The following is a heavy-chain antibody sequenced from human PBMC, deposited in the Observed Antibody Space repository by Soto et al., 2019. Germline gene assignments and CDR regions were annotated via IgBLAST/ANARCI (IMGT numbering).Heavy chain of an antibody. Sequence: PGGSLRLSCAASGFTFSSYAMDWVRQAPGKGLEWVAVISYDGSNKYYADSVKGRFTISRDNSKNTLYLQMNSLRAEDTAVYYCARDARYYYDSSGYPADYWGQGTLVTVSS. CDR3: ARDARYYYDSSGYPADY. CDR1: GFTFSSYA. J-gene: IGHJ4*02. D-gene: IGHD3-22*01. CDR2: ISYDGSNK. V-gene: IGHV3-30-3*01.